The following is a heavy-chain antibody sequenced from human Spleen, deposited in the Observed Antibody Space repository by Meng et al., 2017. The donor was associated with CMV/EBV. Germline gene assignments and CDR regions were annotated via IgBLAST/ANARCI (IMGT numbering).Heavy chain of an antibody. CDR3: AKDIRIFGVVTSRYNWFDP. V-gene: IGHV3-48*03. CDR2: ISSSGSTI. CDR1: GFTFSSYE. Sequence: GESLKISCAASGFTFSSYEMNWVRQAPGKGLEWVSYISSSGSTIYYADSVKGRFTISRDNSKNTLYLQMNSLRAEDTAVYYCAKDIRIFGVVTSRYNWFDPWGQGTLVTVSS. J-gene: IGHJ5*02. D-gene: IGHD3-3*02.